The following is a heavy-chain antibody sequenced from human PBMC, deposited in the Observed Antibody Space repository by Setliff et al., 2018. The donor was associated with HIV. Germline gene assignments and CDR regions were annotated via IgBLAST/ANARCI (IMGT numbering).Heavy chain of an antibody. Sequence: PGGSLRLSCAASGFSFSNTMMSWVRQAPGKGLEWVAVISSDGSNDYYVDSVRGRFTISRDNDRNTLNLRMDSLRADDTAVYYCAKSSLIVVVGTDYFDSWGQGTLVTVSS. CDR2: ISSDGSND. J-gene: IGHJ4*02. D-gene: IGHD3-22*01. CDR1: GFSFSNTM. V-gene: IGHV3-30*04. CDR3: AKSSLIVVVGTDYFDS.